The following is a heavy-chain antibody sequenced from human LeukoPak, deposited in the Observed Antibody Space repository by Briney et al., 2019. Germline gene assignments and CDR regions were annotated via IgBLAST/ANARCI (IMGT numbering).Heavy chain of an antibody. CDR1: GFSFSDYW. CDR2: INKVGSEK. Sequence: PGGSLRLSCAASGFSFSDYWMSWLRQAPGKGLEWVANINKVGSEKFYVDSVKGRFTISRDNAKNSMHLQMSSLRADDTAVYFCARDESSSWIRVLDYYYLDVWGKGTTVTVSS. CDR3: ARDESSSWIRVLDYYYLDV. J-gene: IGHJ6*03. V-gene: IGHV3-7*01. D-gene: IGHD6-13*01.